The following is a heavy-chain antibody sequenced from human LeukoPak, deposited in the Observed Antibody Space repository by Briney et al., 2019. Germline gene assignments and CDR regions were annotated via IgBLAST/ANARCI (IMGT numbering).Heavy chain of an antibody. J-gene: IGHJ4*02. CDR3: ARDSTYDYYGSGSYYLFDY. D-gene: IGHD3-10*01. CDR2: ISSSSSTI. Sequence: PGGSLRLSCAASGFTFSSYSMNWVRQAPGKGLEWVSYISSSSSTIYYADSVKGRFTISRDNAKNSLYLQMNSLRAEDTAVYYCARDSTYDYYGSGSYYLFDYWGQGTLVTVSS. CDR1: GFTFSSYS. V-gene: IGHV3-48*01.